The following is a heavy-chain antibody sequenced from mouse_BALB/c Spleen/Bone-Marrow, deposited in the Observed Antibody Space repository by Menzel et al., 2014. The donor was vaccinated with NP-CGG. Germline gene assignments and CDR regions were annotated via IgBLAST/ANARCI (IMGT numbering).Heavy chain of an antibody. J-gene: IGHJ4*01. CDR3: ARWGNYGDYAMDY. Sequence: VHLVESGPELVKPGASARISCKASGYTFTSYYIHWVKQRPGQGLEWIGWIYPGNVNTKYNERFKGKATLTADKSSSTAYMQLSSLTSEDSAVYFCARWGNYGDYAMDYWGQGTSVTVSS. CDR1: GYTFTSYY. V-gene: IGHV1S56*01. D-gene: IGHD2-1*01. CDR2: IYPGNVNT.